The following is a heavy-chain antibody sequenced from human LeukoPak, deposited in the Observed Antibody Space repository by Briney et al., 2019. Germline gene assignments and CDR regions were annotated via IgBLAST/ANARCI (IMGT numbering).Heavy chain of an antibody. Sequence: SETLSLTCTVSGGSISSYYWSWIRQPPGKGLEWIGYIYYSGSTNYNPSLKSRDTISVDTSKNQFSLKLSSVTAADTAVYYCARISLGDIVVVPAAIPKEIYYYYGMDVWGQGTTVTVSS. CDR2: IYYSGST. V-gene: IGHV4-59*01. D-gene: IGHD2-2*01. CDR1: GGSISSYY. J-gene: IGHJ6*02. CDR3: ARISLGDIVVVPAAIPKEIYYYYGMDV.